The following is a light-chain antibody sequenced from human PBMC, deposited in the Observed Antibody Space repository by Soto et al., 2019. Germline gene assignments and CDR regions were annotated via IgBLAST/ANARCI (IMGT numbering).Light chain of an antibody. V-gene: IGLV1-44*01. J-gene: IGLJ1*01. Sequence: QSALEQPPSASATPGQGVIISCSRSSSNIGSNPVNWYRQVPGTAPKLVIYSFSRRPSGVPDRISGSKSATSASLAISGLQSEDEADYYCAAWDDSLNGYVFGTGTKVTVL. CDR2: SFS. CDR1: SSNIGSNP. CDR3: AAWDDSLNGYV.